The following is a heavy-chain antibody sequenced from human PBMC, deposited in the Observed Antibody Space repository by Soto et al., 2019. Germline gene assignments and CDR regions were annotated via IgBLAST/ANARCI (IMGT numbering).Heavy chain of an antibody. CDR3: AAPSGGYSYAFDI. V-gene: IGHV1-58*01. Sequence: SVKVSCKASGFTFTSSAVQWVRQARGQRLEWIGWIVVGSGNTNYAQKFQERVTITRDMSTSTAYMELSSLRSEDTAVYYCAAPSGGYSYAFDIWGQGTMVTVSS. D-gene: IGHD5-18*01. CDR2: IVVGSGNT. J-gene: IGHJ3*02. CDR1: GFTFTSSA.